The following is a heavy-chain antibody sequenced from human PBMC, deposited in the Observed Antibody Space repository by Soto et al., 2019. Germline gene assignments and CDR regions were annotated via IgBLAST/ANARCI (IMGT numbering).Heavy chain of an antibody. CDR2: ISGSGGYI. D-gene: IGHD6-13*01. Sequence: GSLRLSCEGSGFTFSSYSMNWVRQAPGKGLEWVSSISGSGGYIYYADSVKGRFTISRDNAKNSLYLQMTSLRDEDTALYYCARDRQSTPWYAADYWGQGSLVTVSS. CDR3: ARDRQSTPWYAADY. J-gene: IGHJ4*02. V-gene: IGHV3-21*01. CDR1: GFTFSSYS.